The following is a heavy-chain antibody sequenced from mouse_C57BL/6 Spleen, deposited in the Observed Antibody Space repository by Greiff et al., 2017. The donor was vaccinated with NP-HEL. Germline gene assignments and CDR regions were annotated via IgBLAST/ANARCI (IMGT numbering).Heavy chain of an antibody. J-gene: IGHJ2*01. CDR3: TPSDLDY. D-gene: IGHD2-10*02. V-gene: IGHV14-4*01. CDR2: IDPENGDT. CDR1: GFNIKDDY. Sequence: EVKLMESGAELVRPGASVKLSCTASGFNIKDDYMHWVKQRPEQGLEWIGWIDPENGDTEYASKFQGKATITADTSSNTAYLQLSSLTSEDTAVYYCTPSDLDYWGQGTTLTVSS.